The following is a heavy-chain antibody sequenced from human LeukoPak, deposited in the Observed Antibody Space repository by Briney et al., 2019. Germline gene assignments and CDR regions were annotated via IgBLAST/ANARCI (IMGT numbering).Heavy chain of an antibody. J-gene: IGHJ5*02. CDR1: GFTFSSYS. Sequence: GGSLRLSCAASGFTFSSYSMNWVRQAPGKGLEWVSSISSSSSYIYYADSVKGRFTISRDNAKSSLYLQMNSLRAEDTAVYYCARDYHGENWFDPWGQGTLVTVSS. CDR2: ISSSSSYI. V-gene: IGHV3-21*01. D-gene: IGHD4-17*01. CDR3: ARDYHGENWFDP.